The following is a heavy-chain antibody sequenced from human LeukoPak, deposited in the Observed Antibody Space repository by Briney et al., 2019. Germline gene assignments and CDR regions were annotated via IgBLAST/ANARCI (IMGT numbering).Heavy chain of an antibody. CDR1: GYSFTNYC. V-gene: IGHV5-10-1*01. Sequence: GESLKISCKGSGYSFTNYCVSWVRQMPGKGLEWMGRIDPSDSYTNYSPSFQGHVTISADKSISTAYLQWSSLKASDTAMYYCARRGFYFYGLDVWGQGTTVTVSS. CDR2: IDPSDSYT. J-gene: IGHJ6*02. CDR3: ARRGFYFYGLDV.